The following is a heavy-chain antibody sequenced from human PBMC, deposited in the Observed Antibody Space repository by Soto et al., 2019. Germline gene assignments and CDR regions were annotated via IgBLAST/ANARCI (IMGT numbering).Heavy chain of an antibody. J-gene: IGHJ6*03. V-gene: IGHV3-30*03. CDR2: TSYDGTTK. CDR3: ARAFVKLTLYYYYMDV. D-gene: IGHD3-10*01. Sequence: GGSLRLSCAASGFIFSNYGMHWVRQAPGKGLEWVAVTSYDGTTKYYGDSVKGRFTISRDNAMNSLYLQMKSLRAEDTAVYYCARAFVKLTLYYYYMDVWCKGITVTVS. CDR1: GFIFSNYG.